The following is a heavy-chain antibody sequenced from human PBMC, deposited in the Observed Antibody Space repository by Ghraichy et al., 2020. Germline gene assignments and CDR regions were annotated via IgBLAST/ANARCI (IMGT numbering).Heavy chain of an antibody. V-gene: IGHV4-61*01. J-gene: IGHJ6*02. CDR1: GGSVSSGSYY. Sequence: SETLSLTCTVSGGSVSSGSYYWSWIRQPPGKGLEWIGYIYYSGSTNYNPSLKSRVTISVDTSKNQFSLKLSSVTAADTAAYYCAKAAADYGMDVWGQGTTVTVSS. D-gene: IGHD6-13*01. CDR2: IYYSGST. CDR3: AKAAADYGMDV.